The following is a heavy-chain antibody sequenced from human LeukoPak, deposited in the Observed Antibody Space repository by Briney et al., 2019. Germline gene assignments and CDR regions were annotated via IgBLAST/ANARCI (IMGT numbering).Heavy chain of an antibody. CDR1: GDSFSSSSYF. V-gene: IGHV4-61*01. J-gene: IGHJ4*02. D-gene: IGHD1-1*01. CDR3: ARDSDWNDGFDY. Sequence: SETLSLTCTVSGDSFSSSSYFWDWIRQAPGKGLEWIGYIYYSGSTNYNPSLKSRVTISVDTSKNQFSLKLSSVTAADTAVYYCARDSDWNDGFDYWGQGTLVTVSS. CDR2: IYYSGST.